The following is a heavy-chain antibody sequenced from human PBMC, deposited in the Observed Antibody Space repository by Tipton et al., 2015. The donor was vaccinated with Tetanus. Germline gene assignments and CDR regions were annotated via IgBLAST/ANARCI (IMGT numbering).Heavy chain of an antibody. CDR3: ARHSSLKALNY. Sequence: TLSLTCTVSGGSISSSSYYWGWIRQPPGKGLERIGSAYYSGSTYYNPSLKSRVTISVDTSKNQFSLELSSVTAADTAVYYCARHSSLKALNYWGQGTLVTASS. CDR2: AYYSGST. CDR1: GGSISSSSYY. V-gene: IGHV4-39*01. J-gene: IGHJ4*02. D-gene: IGHD3-9*01.